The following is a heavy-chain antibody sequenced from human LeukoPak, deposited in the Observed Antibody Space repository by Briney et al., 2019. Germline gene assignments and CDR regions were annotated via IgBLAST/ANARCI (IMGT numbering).Heavy chain of an antibody. Sequence: GGCLRLSCAAHGFTFSDYCMAWVRQPPGKGLEWVSSIQWYGCDQDYAHSVNGRFTNTRDNTKNPLYLQLSSLEPEETDCDYRAKHIRVTSTYSFFGMDVWGQGTTVTVSS. D-gene: IGHD2-2*01. V-gene: IGHV3-9*01. CDR2: IQWYGCDQ. J-gene: IGHJ6*02. CDR1: GFTFSDYC. CDR3: AKHIRVTSTYSFFGMDV.